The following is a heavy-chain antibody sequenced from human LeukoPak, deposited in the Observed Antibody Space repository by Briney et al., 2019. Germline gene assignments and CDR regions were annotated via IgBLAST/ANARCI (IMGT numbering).Heavy chain of an antibody. Sequence: ASVKVSCKASGYTFTSYGISWVRQAPGQGLEWMGWINPNSGGTNYAQKFQGRVTMTRDTSISTAYMELSRLRSDDTAVYYCARARIAAAGTYRPWGQGTLVTVSS. V-gene: IGHV1-2*02. D-gene: IGHD6-13*01. CDR3: ARARIAAAGTYRP. J-gene: IGHJ5*02. CDR1: GYTFTSYG. CDR2: INPNSGGT.